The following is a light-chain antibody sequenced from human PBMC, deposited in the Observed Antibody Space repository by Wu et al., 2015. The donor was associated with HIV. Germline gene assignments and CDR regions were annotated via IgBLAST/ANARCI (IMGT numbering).Light chain of an antibody. CDR1: QTISTAS. J-gene: IGKJ4*01. V-gene: IGKV3-20*01. CDR3: QHCDTSSFT. CDR2: GTS. Sequence: EIVLTQSPGTLSLSPGERATLSCRASQTISTASLVWYQQKPGQSPSLLIYGTSNRATGVPGRFSGRGSGTDFTLIITRLEPEDFTVYYCQHCDTSSFTFGGGTKVEI.